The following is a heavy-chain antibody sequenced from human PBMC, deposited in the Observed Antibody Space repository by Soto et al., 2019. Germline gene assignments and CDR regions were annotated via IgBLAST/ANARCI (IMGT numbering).Heavy chain of an antibody. J-gene: IGHJ6*02. CDR1: GFTFSSYG. CDR2: IWYDGSNK. CDR3: ARDIADIVLMVYAIQQDYCYGMDV. V-gene: IGHV3-33*01. D-gene: IGHD2-8*01. Sequence: PGGSLRLSCAASGFTFSSYGMHWVRQAPGKGLEWVAVIWYDGSNKYYADSVKGRFTISRDNSKNTLYLQMNSLRAEDTAVYYCARDIADIVLMVYAIQQDYCYGMDVWGQGTTVTVSS.